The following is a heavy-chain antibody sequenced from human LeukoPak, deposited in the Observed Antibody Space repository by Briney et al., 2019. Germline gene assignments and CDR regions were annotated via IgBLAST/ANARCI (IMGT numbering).Heavy chain of an antibody. CDR2: IKSKTDGGTT. Sequence: GGSLRLSCAASGFTFSNAWMSWVRQAPGKGLEWVGRIKSKTDGGTTDYAAPVRGRFTISRDDPKNTIYLQMNSRKTEDTAVYYCTSTPPPMYYDYVWGSYRTSVGWGQGTLVTVSS. V-gene: IGHV3-15*01. CDR3: TSTPPPMYYDYVWGSYRTSVG. D-gene: IGHD3-16*02. CDR1: GFTFSNAW. J-gene: IGHJ4*02.